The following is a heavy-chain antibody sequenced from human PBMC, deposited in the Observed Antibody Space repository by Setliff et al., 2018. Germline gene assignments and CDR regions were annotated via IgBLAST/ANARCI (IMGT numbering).Heavy chain of an antibody. CDR3: ARDGDNYYDSSGYYLNHAFDI. V-gene: IGHV1-69*13. Sequence: SVKVSCKASGDTFSSSAISWVRQAPGQGLEWMGGIIPIFGTANYAQKFQGGVTITADESTSTAYMELSSLRSEDTAVYYCARDGDNYYDSSGYYLNHAFDIWGQGTMVTVSS. CDR1: GDTFSSSA. CDR2: IIPIFGTA. D-gene: IGHD3-22*01. J-gene: IGHJ3*02.